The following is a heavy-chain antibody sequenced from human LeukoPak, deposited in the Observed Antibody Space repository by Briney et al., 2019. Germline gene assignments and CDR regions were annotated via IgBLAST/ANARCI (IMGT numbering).Heavy chain of an antibody. Sequence: PSETLSLTCTVSGGSICSYYWSWIRQPPGKGLEWIGYIYYSGSTNYNPSLKSRVTISVDTSNNQFSLKLSSVTAADTAVYYCASHSGSYYFLHYWGQGTLVTVSS. CDR2: IYYSGST. D-gene: IGHD1-26*01. V-gene: IGHV4-59*12. J-gene: IGHJ4*02. CDR1: GGSICSYY. CDR3: ASHSGSYYFLHY.